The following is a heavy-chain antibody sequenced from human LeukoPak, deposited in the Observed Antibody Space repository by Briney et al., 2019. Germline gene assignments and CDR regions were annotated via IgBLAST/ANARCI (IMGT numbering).Heavy chain of an antibody. CDR3: ARDLRDGFDAFDI. V-gene: IGHV3-7*01. CDR2: K. D-gene: IGHD5-24*01. Sequence: KYYVDSVKGRFTISRDNSKNTLYLQMNSLRAEDTAVYYCARDLRDGFDAFDIWGQGTMVTVSS. J-gene: IGHJ3*02.